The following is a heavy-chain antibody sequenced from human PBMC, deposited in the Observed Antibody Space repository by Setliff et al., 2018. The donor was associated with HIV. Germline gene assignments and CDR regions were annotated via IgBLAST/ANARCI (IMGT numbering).Heavy chain of an antibody. D-gene: IGHD3-3*01. Sequence: ASVKXXCXXYGYCVTAYYKNGVRXXXGQGREXXXXIHPKXXGTNYAQKFRGRGTMTRDTSLNTAPMYLSSLRSYATAIYFFARVTAFLSGSSYFVYWGQGTQVTVSS. V-gene: IGHV1-2*02. CDR2: IHPKXXGT. CDR3: ARVTAFLSGSSYFVY. CDR1: GYCVTAYY. J-gene: IGHJ4*02.